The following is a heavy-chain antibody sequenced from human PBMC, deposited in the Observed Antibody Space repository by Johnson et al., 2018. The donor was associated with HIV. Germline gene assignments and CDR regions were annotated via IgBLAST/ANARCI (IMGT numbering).Heavy chain of an antibody. J-gene: IGHJ3*02. Sequence: QVQLVESGGGVVQPGRSLRLSCAASGFTFNVYALHWVRQAPGKGLEWVAVISYDGSKKDYADSVKGRFTISRDNSKNTLYLQMNSLRAEDTAVYYCARDSASGQQLVNSDALDIWGQGTMVTVSS. V-gene: IGHV3-30-3*01. CDR3: ARDSASGQQLVNSDALDI. CDR1: GFTFNVYA. D-gene: IGHD6-13*01. CDR2: ISYDGSKK.